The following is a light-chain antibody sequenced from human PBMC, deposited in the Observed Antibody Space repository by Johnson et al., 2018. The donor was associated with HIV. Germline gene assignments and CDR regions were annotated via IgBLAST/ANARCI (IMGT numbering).Light chain of an antibody. J-gene: IGLJ1*01. CDR2: DNN. CDR3: ATWVGSLTIGGV. Sequence: QSVLTQPPSVSAAPGQKVTISCSGSSCDIGNNYVSCHQQFPGTAPKLLIYDNNKRSSGIPDRISGSKSGSSATLGITGLQTGDEADYYCATWVGSLTIGGVFGTGTKVTVL. CDR1: SCDIGNNY. V-gene: IGLV1-51*01.